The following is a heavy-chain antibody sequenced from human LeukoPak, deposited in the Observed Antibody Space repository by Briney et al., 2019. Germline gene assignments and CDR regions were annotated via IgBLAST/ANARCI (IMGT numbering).Heavy chain of an antibody. CDR3: ARDENSADCGGDCYYDY. CDR1: GYTFTSYD. D-gene: IGHD2-21*02. J-gene: IGHJ4*02. CDR2: MNPNSGNT. V-gene: IGHV1-8*01. Sequence: ASVKVSCKASGYTFTSYDINWVRQATGQGLEWMGWMNPNSGNTGYAQKFQGRVTMTRNTSISTAYMELRSLRSDDTAVYYCARDENSADCGGDCYYDYWGQGTLVTVSS.